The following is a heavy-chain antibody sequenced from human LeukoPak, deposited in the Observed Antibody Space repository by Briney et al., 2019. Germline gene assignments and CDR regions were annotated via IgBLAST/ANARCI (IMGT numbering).Heavy chain of an antibody. Sequence: GGSLRLSCAASGFTFSSYAMSWVRQAPGKGLEWVSAISGSGGSTYYADSVKGRFTISRDNSKNTLYLQMNSQRAEDTAVYYCAKSGVGYCGGDCYSDYWGQGTLVTVSS. CDR3: AKSGVGYCGGDCYSDY. J-gene: IGHJ4*02. D-gene: IGHD2-21*02. CDR2: ISGSGGST. CDR1: GFTFSSYA. V-gene: IGHV3-23*01.